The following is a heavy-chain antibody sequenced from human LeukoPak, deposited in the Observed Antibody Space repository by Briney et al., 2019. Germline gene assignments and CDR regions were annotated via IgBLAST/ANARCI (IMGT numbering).Heavy chain of an antibody. D-gene: IGHD6-13*01. J-gene: IGHJ4*02. CDR3: ARSYSSSLYYFDY. Sequence: SQTLSLTCTVSGGSISSGGYYWSWIRQHPGKGLEWIGEINHSGSTNYNPSLKSRVTISVDTSKNQFSLKLSSVTAADTAVYYCARSYSSSLYYFDYWGQGTLVTVSS. V-gene: IGHV4-31*03. CDR1: GGSISSGGYY. CDR2: INHSGST.